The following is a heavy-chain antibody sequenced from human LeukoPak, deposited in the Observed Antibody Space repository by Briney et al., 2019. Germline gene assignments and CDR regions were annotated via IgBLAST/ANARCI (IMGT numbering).Heavy chain of an antibody. D-gene: IGHD6-6*01. Sequence: SSETLSLTCSVSGSITSGSYHWSWIRQPAGKGLEWIGRIYVSGSTNYNPSLESRVTISVDTLKNQFSLKLTSLTAADTAVYYCAREGQQLVPPLDYWGQGTLVTVSS. CDR1: GSITSGSYH. V-gene: IGHV4-61*02. CDR2: IYVSGST. J-gene: IGHJ4*02. CDR3: AREGQQLVPPLDY.